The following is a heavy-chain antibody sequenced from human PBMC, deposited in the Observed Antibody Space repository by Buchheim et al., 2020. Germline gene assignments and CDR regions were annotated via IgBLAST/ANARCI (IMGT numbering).Heavy chain of an antibody. CDR1: GDSIGSSNW. Sequence: QVQLQESGPGLVKPSGTLSLTCAVSGDSIGSSNWWTWVRQPPGKGLEWVGEIYHSGTTNYNPSLKSRVTIFIDKSRSRSSLRLNSVTAADTAVYYCATRAVIGGPSWGQGTL. D-gene: IGHD3-16*01. J-gene: IGHJ4*02. CDR3: ATRAVIGGPS. CDR2: IYHSGTT. V-gene: IGHV4-4*02.